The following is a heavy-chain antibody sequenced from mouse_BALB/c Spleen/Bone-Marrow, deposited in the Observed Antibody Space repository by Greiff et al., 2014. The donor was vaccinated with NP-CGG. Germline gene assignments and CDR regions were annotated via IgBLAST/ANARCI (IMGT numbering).Heavy chain of an antibody. D-gene: IGHD1-1*01. J-gene: IGHJ3*01. CDR3: ARWYYGSSSFAY. V-gene: IGHV1-9*01. Sequence: VKLQESGAELMKPGASVKISCKATGYTFSTYWIEWVKQRPGHGLEWIGEILPGSGSTNYNEKFKGKATFTADTSSNTVYMQLSSLTSEDSAVYYGARWYYGSSSFAYWGQGTLVTVSA. CDR1: GYTFSTYW. CDR2: ILPGSGST.